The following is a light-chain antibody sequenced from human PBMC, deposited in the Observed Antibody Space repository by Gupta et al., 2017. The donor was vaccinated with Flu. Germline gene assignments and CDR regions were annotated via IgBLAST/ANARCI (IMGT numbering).Light chain of an antibody. J-gene: IGLJ1*01. CDR1: AFPQKY. V-gene: IGLV3-10*01. CDR3: YSMDSGGNQRV. Sequence: YELPQPPSVSVSPGQTAKITCSGDAFPQKYAYWYQQKPGQAPALVIYETKKRPSGTPERFSASASGTTATLTITGAQVDDEGEYYCYSMDSGGNQRVFGSGTKVFVL. CDR2: ETK.